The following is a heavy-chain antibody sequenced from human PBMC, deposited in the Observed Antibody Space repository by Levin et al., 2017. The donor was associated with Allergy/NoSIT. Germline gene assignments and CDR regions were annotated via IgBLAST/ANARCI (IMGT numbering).Heavy chain of an antibody. Sequence: GESLKISCAASGFTFRSHAMHWVRQAPGKGLEWVALIWYDGSNDFYADSVKGRFTISRDNSKNTLFLQMNNLRADDTAIYYCVRDIGAEYCGSDCYFDHWGQGALVTVSS. J-gene: IGHJ4*02. CDR2: IWYDGSND. D-gene: IGHD2-21*02. V-gene: IGHV3-33*01. CDR3: VRDIGAEYCGSDCYFDH. CDR1: GFTFRSHA.